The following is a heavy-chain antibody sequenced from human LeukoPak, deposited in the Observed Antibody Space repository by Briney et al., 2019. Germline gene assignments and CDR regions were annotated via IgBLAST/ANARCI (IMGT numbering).Heavy chain of an antibody. CDR2: IYYSGST. D-gene: IGHD5-12*01. J-gene: IGHJ6*02. Sequence: SETLSLTCTVSGGSISSSSYYWGWIRQPPGKGLEWIGSIYYSGSTYYNPSLKSRVTISVDTSKNQFSLKLSSVTAADTAVYYCARRKPLTGRYTYYYYGMDVWGQGTTVTVSS. CDR3: ARRKPLTGRYTYYYYGMDV. CDR1: GGSISSSSYY. V-gene: IGHV4-39*01.